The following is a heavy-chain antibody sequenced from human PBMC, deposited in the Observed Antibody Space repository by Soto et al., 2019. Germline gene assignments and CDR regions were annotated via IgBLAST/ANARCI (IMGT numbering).Heavy chain of an antibody. CDR2: ISSSSSTI. CDR1: GFTFSRYR. D-gene: IGHD3-9*01. Sequence: EVQLVESGGGLVQPGGSLRLSCAASGFTFSRYRMNWVRQAPGQGLEWVSYISSSSSTIYYADSVKGRFTISRDNAKNSLYLQMNSLRDEDTAVYYCARGNILTGSPFDYWGQGTLVTVSS. V-gene: IGHV3-48*02. J-gene: IGHJ4*02. CDR3: ARGNILTGSPFDY.